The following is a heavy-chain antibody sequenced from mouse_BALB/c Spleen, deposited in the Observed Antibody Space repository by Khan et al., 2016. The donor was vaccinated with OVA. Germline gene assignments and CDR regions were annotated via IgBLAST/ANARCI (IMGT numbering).Heavy chain of an antibody. CDR1: GFSLSNYG. CDR3: ARAFYNGAWFAY. Sequence: QVQLKESGPGLVAPSQTLSITCTVSGFSLSNYGVHWVRQPPGKGLEWLGVIWAGGSTNHNSALMSRLSISKDDSKSQVFLKMNSLQTDDTVMYYCARAFYNGAWFAYWGQGTLSLSLQ. V-gene: IGHV2-9*02. CDR2: IWAGGST. J-gene: IGHJ3*01. D-gene: IGHD1-3*01.